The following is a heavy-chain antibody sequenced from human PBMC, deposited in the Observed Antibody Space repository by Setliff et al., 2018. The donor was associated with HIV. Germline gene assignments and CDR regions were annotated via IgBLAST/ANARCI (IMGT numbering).Heavy chain of an antibody. Sequence: ASVKVSCKGSGFIFGDYYMHWVQLAPGRRLEWMGRVDPEDGETIYAEKFQGRLTITADTSTDTTYMELSSLRADDTAIYYCATDRVLPSAIRGGWLDPWGQGTLVTVSS. CDR2: VDPEDGET. CDR3: ATDRVLPSAIRGGWLDP. J-gene: IGHJ5*02. CDR1: GFIFGDYY. D-gene: IGHD2-2*02. V-gene: IGHV1-69-2*01.